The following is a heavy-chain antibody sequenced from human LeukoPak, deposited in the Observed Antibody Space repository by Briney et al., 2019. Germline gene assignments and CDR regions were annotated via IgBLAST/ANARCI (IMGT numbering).Heavy chain of an antibody. CDR1: GFTFSSYA. V-gene: IGHV3-30-3*01. CDR2: ISYDGSNK. CDR3: ARAPYYYDSKGDLYYTMDV. J-gene: IGHJ6*02. D-gene: IGHD3-22*01. Sequence: GRSLRLSCAASGFTFSSYAMHWVRQAPGKGLEWVAVISYDGSNKYYADSVKGRFTISRDNSKNTLYLQMNSLRAEDTAVYYCARAPYYYDSKGDLYYTMDVWGQGTTVTVSS.